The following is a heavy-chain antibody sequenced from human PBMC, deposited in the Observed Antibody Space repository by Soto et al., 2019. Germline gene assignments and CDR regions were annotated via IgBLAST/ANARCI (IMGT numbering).Heavy chain of an antibody. CDR1: GGSISSYY. V-gene: IGHV4-4*07. J-gene: IGHJ4*02. Sequence: KTSETLSLTCTVSGGSISSYYWSWIRQPAGEGLEWIGRIYTSGSTNYNPSLKSRVTMSVDTSKNQFSLKLSSATAADTAVYYCARDPEGNCSSTSCYTVDYWGQGTLVTVSS. CDR2: IYTSGST. CDR3: ARDPEGNCSSTSCYTVDY. D-gene: IGHD2-2*02.